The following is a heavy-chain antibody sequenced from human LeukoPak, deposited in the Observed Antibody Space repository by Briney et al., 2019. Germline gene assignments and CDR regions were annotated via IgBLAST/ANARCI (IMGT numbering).Heavy chain of an antibody. CDR3: ASVRGVRDYYYYYMDV. V-gene: IGHV1-2*02. CDR2: INPNSGGT. D-gene: IGHD3-10*01. CDR1: GYTFTGYY. J-gene: IGHJ6*03. Sequence: ASVKVSCKASGYTFTGYYMHWVRQAPGQGLEWMGWINPNSGGTNYAQRFQGRVTMTRDTSISTAYMELSRLRSDDTAVYYCASVRGVRDYYYYYMDVWGKGTTVTVSS.